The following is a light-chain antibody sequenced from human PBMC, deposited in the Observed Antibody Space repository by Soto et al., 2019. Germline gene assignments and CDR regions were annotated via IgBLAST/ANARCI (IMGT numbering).Light chain of an antibody. CDR1: SSDIGHYDY. J-gene: IGLJ1*01. CDR3: CSLTTSHTYV. CDR2: HAT. Sequence: QSVLTQPASVSGSPGQSITISCTATSSDIGHYDYVSWYQQHPGKAPKLMIYHATYRPSGVSNRYSGSKSGNSASLTISGLQADDEADYYCCSLTTSHTYVFGSGTKVTVL. V-gene: IGLV2-14*03.